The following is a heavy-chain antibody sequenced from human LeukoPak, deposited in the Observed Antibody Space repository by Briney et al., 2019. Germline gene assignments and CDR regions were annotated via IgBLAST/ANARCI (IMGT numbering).Heavy chain of an antibody. CDR1: GGSISSYY. J-gene: IGHJ4*02. CDR3: ARDPLN. CDR2: IYYSGST. V-gene: IGHV4-59*01. Sequence: SETLSLTCTVSGGSISSYYWSWLRQPPGKGLEWIGYIYYSGSTNYNPSLKSRVTISVDTSKNQFSLKLSSVTAADTAVYYCARDPLNWGQGTLVTVSS.